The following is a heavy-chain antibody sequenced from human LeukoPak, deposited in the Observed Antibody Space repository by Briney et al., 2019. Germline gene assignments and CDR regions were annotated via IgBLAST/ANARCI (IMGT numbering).Heavy chain of an antibody. CDR3: ARDGVDSFSTRVDY. D-gene: IGHD2-15*01. Sequence: SETLSLTCTVSGGSISSYYWSWIRQPPGKGLEWIGYIYYSGSTNYNPSLKSRVTISVDTSKDQFSLKLSSVTAADTAVYYCARDGVDSFSTRVDYWGQGTLVTVSS. CDR1: GGSISSYY. CDR2: IYYSGST. V-gene: IGHV4-59*12. J-gene: IGHJ4*02.